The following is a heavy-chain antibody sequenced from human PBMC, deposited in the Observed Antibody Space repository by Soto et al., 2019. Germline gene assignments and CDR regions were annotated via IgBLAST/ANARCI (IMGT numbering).Heavy chain of an antibody. J-gene: IGHJ4*02. CDR1: GYSFTDYH. D-gene: IGHD3-22*01. CDR2: INPKSGGT. CDR3: VREEDYYDSSGYYSY. V-gene: IGHV1-2*04. Sequence: ASVKVSCKASGYSFTDYHIHWVRQAPGQGLEWLGRINPKSGGTSTAQKFQGWVTMTTDTSISTAYMELRSLRSDDTAVYYCVREEDYYDSSGYYSYWGQGTLVTVSS.